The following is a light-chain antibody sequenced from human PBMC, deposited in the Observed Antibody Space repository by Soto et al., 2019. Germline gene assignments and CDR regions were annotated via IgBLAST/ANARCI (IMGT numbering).Light chain of an antibody. Sequence: QSALTQPASVSGSPGQSITISCTGTSSDVVGYNYVSWYQQHPGKAPKLMIYEVSNRPSGVSNRFSGSKSGNTASLTISGLQAEDEADYYCSSYTSNSTHVVFGGGTKLTVL. J-gene: IGLJ2*01. CDR3: SSYTSNSTHVV. CDR2: EVS. V-gene: IGLV2-14*01. CDR1: SSDVVGYNY.